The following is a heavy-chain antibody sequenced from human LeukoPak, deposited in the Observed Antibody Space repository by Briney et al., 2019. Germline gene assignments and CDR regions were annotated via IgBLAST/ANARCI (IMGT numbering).Heavy chain of an antibody. J-gene: IGHJ4*02. CDR2: INPNSGAT. Sequence: ASVTVSCKTSGYTFTVYYIHWVRQAPGQGLEWMGWINPNSGATIYAQKFQGRVTMTRDTSINTAYMDLNRLKSDDTAVYYCARDRVSHVRGILRGVFDYWGQGPLITVSS. CDR1: GYTFTVYY. D-gene: IGHD3-10*01. CDR3: ARDRVSHVRGILRGVFDY. V-gene: IGHV1-2*02.